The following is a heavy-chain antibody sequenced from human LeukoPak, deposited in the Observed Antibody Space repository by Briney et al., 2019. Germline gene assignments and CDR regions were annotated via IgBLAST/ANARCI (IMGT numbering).Heavy chain of an antibody. D-gene: IGHD3-22*01. J-gene: IGHJ4*02. CDR3: ARDSLYDDNGYYHYFDY. Sequence: GRSLRLSCAASGFSFSTYGMHWVRQAPGKGLEWVAMIWYDASGQHYADSVKGRFTTSRDTSKNTLYLQMNSLRAEDTAVYFCARDSLYDDNGYYHYFDYWGRGTLVTVSS. V-gene: IGHV3-33*01. CDR1: GFSFSTYG. CDR2: IWYDASGQ.